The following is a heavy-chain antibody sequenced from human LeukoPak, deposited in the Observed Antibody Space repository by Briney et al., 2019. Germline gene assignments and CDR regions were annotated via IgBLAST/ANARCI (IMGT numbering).Heavy chain of an antibody. CDR2: IYHSGST. Sequence: KPSETLSLTCTVSGYSINSGYFWGWIRQPPGKGLEWFGSIYHSGSTYYNPSFKSRVTISVDTSKNQFSLKLTSVTAADTAVYYCARGYSSGWYLYYFDYWGQGTLVTVSS. D-gene: IGHD6-19*01. CDR1: GYSINSGYF. CDR3: ARGYSSGWYLYYFDY. J-gene: IGHJ4*02. V-gene: IGHV4-38-2*02.